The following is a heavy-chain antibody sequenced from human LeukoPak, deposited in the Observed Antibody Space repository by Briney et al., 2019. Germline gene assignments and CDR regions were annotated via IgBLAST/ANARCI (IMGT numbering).Heavy chain of an antibody. CDR3: ARGRRPGKYFYASGSFDY. D-gene: IGHD3-10*01. CDR2: ISPYNGDT. CDR1: GYPFTSHG. V-gene: IGHV1-18*04. J-gene: IGHJ4*02. Sequence: ASVKVSCKAAGYPFTSHGISWVRQAPGQGLEWMGWISPYNGDTNYAQKFQGRVTMTTDTSTRTTYMELRSLRSDDTAIYYCARGRRPGKYFYASGSFDYWGQGTLVTVSS.